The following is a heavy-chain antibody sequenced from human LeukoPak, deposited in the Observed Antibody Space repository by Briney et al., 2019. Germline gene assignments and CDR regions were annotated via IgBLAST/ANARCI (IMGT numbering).Heavy chain of an antibody. CDR3: AKATTSGSSEGVFDY. CDR1: GFTLSPYN. Sequence: GGSLRLSCAASGFTLSPYNMNWVRQAPGKGLEWISYISHSSTTIYYADSVEGRFTISRDNAKNSLYLQMNSLRAEDMALYYCAKATTSGSSEGVFDYWGQGTLVTVSS. CDR2: ISHSSTTI. V-gene: IGHV3-48*04. J-gene: IGHJ4*02. D-gene: IGHD1-26*01.